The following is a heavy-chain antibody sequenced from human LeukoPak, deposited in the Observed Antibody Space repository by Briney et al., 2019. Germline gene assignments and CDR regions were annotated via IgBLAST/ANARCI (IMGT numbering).Heavy chain of an antibody. CDR2: IYYSGST. J-gene: IGHJ4*02. V-gene: IGHV4-39*01. D-gene: IGHD6-19*01. Sequence: SETLSLTCTVSGGSISSSSYYWGWIRQPPGKGLEWIGSIYYSGSTYYNPSLKSRVTISVDTSKNQFSLKLSSVTAADTAVYYCARHKSHIAVAGPNDYWGQGTLVTVSS. CDR1: GGSISSSSYY. CDR3: ARHKSHIAVAGPNDY.